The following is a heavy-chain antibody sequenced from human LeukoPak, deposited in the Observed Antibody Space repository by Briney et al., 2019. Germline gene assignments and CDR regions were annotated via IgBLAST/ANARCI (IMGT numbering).Heavy chain of an antibody. J-gene: IGHJ4*02. CDR3: ARSLFWSGSYFDY. V-gene: IGHV4-34*01. Sequence: PSETLSLTCAVYGGSFSGYYWSWIRQPPGKGLEWIGEINHSGSTNYNPSLKSRVTISVDTSKNQFSLKLSSVTAADTAVYYCARSLFWSGSYFDYRGQGTLVTVSS. CDR2: INHSGST. CDR1: GGSFSGYY. D-gene: IGHD3-3*01.